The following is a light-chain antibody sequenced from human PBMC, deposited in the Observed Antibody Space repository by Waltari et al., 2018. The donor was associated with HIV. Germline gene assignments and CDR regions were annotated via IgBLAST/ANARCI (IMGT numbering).Light chain of an antibody. CDR3: SSYTSSSSLYVL. Sequence: SALTQPASVSGSPGQSIPISCTVSGTPVACYDYFSSSQHHPGKAPKLMIYEVTNRPSGVSNRFSGSKSGNTASLTISGLQAEDEADYYCSSYTSSSSLYVLFGGGTKLTVL. V-gene: IGLV2-14*01. J-gene: IGLJ3*02. CDR1: GTPVACYDY. CDR2: EVT.